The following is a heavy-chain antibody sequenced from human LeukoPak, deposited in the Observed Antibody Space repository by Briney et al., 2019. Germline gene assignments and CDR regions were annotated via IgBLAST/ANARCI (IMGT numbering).Heavy chain of an antibody. J-gene: IGHJ4*02. D-gene: IGHD6-19*01. CDR1: GGSISSYY. Sequence: SETLSLTCTVSGGSISSYYWSWIRQPPGKGLEWIGYIFYSGSTNYNPSLKSRVTISVDPSKNQFSLKLSSVTAADTAVYYCARDDTGYSSGWSKDFDYWGQGTLVTVSS. CDR3: ARDDTGYSSGWSKDFDY. CDR2: IFYSGST. V-gene: IGHV4-59*01.